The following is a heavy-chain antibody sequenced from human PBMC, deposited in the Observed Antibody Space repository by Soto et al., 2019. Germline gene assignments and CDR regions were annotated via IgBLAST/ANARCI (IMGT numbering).Heavy chain of an antibody. CDR1: GYTFTSYA. Sequence: GASVKVSCKASGYTFTSYAMHWVRQAPGQRLEWMGWINAGSGNTKYSQKFQGRVTITRDTSASTAYMELSSLRSEDTAVYYCARGLTRYCSSTSCYPLSGNWFDPWGQGTLVTVSS. CDR3: ARGLTRYCSSTSCYPLSGNWFDP. CDR2: INAGSGNT. V-gene: IGHV1-3*01. J-gene: IGHJ5*02. D-gene: IGHD2-2*01.